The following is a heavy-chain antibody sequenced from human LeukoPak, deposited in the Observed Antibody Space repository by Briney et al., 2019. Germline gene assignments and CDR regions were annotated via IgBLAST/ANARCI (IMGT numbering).Heavy chain of an antibody. V-gene: IGHV3-30*02. D-gene: IGHD1-1*01. CDR2: IRYDGSNR. Sequence: GGSLRLSCTASGFTFSNHGMHWVRQAPGKGLEWVAFIRYDGSNRYSADSVKGRLTISRDSSKSTLYLQMNSLRTEDTAVYYCAKARGSTGTPGYYYAMDVWGQGTTVTVSS. CDR1: GFTFSNHG. J-gene: IGHJ6*02. CDR3: AKARGSTGTPGYYYAMDV.